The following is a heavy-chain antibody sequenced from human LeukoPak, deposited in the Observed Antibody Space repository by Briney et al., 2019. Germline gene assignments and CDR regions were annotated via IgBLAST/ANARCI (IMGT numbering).Heavy chain of an antibody. CDR2: IYYSGST. D-gene: IGHD5-12*01. Sequence: PPETLSLTCTVSGGSISSSSYYWGWIRQPPGKGLEWIGSIYYSGSTYYNPSLKSRVTISVDTSKNQFSLKMSSLTDADTAVYYCARFWYGYGNNRGGPDSWGQGTLVTVSS. J-gene: IGHJ4*02. CDR3: ARFWYGYGNNRGGPDS. CDR1: GGSISSSSYY. V-gene: IGHV4-39*01.